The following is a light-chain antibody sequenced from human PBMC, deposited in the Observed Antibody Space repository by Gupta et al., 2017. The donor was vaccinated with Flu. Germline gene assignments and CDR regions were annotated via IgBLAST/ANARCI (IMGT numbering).Light chain of an antibody. CDR3: QQRSNWSFT. CDR2: DAS. V-gene: IGKV3-11*01. J-gene: IGKJ3*01. CDR1: QSVSSY. Sequence: GERATRSCRASQSVSSYLAWYQQKPGQAPRLLIYDASNRATGIPARFSGSGSGTDFTLTISSLEPEDFAVYYCQQRSNWSFTFGPGTKVEIK.